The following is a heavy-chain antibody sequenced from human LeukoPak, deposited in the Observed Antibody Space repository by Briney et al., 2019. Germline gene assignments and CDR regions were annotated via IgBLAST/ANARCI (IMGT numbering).Heavy chain of an antibody. CDR1: GFTFSNAW. CDR2: IKSKTDGGTT. D-gene: IGHD6-19*01. Sequence: GGSLRFSCAASGFTFSNAWMSWVRQAPGKGLEWVGRIKSKTDGGTTDYAAPVKGRLTISRDDSKNTLYLQMNSLKTEDTAVYYCTTDLAPYSSGPGFDYWGQGTLVTVSS. CDR3: TTDLAPYSSGPGFDY. J-gene: IGHJ4*02. V-gene: IGHV3-15*01.